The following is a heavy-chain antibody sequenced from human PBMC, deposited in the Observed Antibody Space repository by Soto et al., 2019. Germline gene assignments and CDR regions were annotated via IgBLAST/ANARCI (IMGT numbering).Heavy chain of an antibody. V-gene: IGHV1-2*02. CDR1: GYTFTGYY. D-gene: IGHD2-15*01. Sequence: ASVKVSCKASGYTFTGYYMHWVRQAPGQGLEWMGWINPNSGGTNYAQKFQGRVTMTRDTSISTAYMELSRLRSDDAAVYYCARDGGVVAALDVWGQGTTVTVSS. CDR3: ARDGGVVAALDV. J-gene: IGHJ6*02. CDR2: INPNSGGT.